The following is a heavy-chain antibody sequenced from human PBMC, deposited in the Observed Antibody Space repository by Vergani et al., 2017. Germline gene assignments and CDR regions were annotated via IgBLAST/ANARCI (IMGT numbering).Heavy chain of an antibody. CDR1: GGSISSYY. J-gene: IGHJ5*02. CDR2: IYYSGST. CDR3: ARGPPVSWFDR. V-gene: IGHV4-59*01. Sequence: QVQLQESGPGLVKPSETLSLTCTVSGGSISSYYWSWIRQPPGKGLEWIGYIYYSGSTNYNPSLKSRVTISVDTSKNQFSLKLSSVTAADTAGYYCARGPPVSWFDRWGQGTLVTVSA.